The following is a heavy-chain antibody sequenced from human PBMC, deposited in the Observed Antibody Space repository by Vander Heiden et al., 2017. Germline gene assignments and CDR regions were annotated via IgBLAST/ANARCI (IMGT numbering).Heavy chain of an antibody. D-gene: IGHD4-17*01. CDR3: VRGGWTTVTAYDAFDL. Sequence: QVQLVQSGAEVKKPGSSVKVSCQTIGGTFSTYTVNWVRQAPGQGLEWMGGITPISGTTHSAQKFQGRVTIIADDSTSTAYLELRSLRSDDTAVYYCVRGGWTTVTAYDAFDLWGQGTMVSVSS. CDR2: ITPISGTT. J-gene: IGHJ3*01. V-gene: IGHV1-69*01. CDR1: GGTFSTYT.